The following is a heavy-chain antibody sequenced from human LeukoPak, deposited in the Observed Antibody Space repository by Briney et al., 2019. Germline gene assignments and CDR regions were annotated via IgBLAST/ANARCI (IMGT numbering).Heavy chain of an antibody. CDR3: ARAAAGLRDAFDI. J-gene: IGHJ3*02. CDR1: GGSISSGDYY. V-gene: IGHV4-30-4*02. D-gene: IGHD6-13*01. CDR2: IYYSGST. Sequence: SETLSLTCTVSGGSISSGDYYWSWIRQPPGKGLEWIGYIYYSGSTYYNPSLKSRVTISVGTSKNQFSLKLSSVTAADTAVYYCARAAAGLRDAFDIWGQGTMVTVSS.